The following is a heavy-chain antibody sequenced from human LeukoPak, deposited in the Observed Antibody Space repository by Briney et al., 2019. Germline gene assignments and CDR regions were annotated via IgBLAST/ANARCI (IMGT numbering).Heavy chain of an antibody. V-gene: IGHV3-30*18. CDR3: AKEEGGSSGWPNYLYYFDY. J-gene: IGHJ4*02. D-gene: IGHD6-19*01. CDR1: GFTFSSYG. CDR2: ISYDGSNK. Sequence: GGSLRLSCAASGFTFSSYGMHWVRQAPGKGLEWVAVISYDGSNKYYADSVKGRFTISRDNSKNTLYLQMNSLRAGDTAVYYCAKEEGGSSGWPNYLYYFDYWGQGTLVTVSS.